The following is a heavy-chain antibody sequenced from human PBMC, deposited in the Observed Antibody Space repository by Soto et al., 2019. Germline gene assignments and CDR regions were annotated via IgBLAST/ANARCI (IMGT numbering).Heavy chain of an antibody. CDR1: GFTFSSHA. V-gene: IGHV3-30-3*01. CDR3: ARAEFLFDY. J-gene: IGHJ4*02. Sequence: GGSLRLSCEAAGFTFSSHAMHWVRQAPGKGLEWVAVISYDGSNKYYADSVKGRFIISRDNSKNTLYLQMDSLRVDDTAVYYCARAEFLFDYWGQGTLVTVSS. CDR2: ISYDGSNK. D-gene: IGHD2-21*01.